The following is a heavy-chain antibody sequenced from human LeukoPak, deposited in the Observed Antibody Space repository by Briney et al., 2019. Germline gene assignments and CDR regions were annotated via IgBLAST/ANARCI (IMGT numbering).Heavy chain of an antibody. Sequence: ASVKVSCKASGYTFTGYYMHWVRQAPGQGLEWMGWINPNSGGTNYAQKFQGRVTMTRDTSISTAYMELSSLRSDDTALYYCASPRRTADDAFDIWGQGTMVTVSS. J-gene: IGHJ3*02. CDR1: GYTFTGYY. CDR2: INPNSGGT. V-gene: IGHV1-2*02. D-gene: IGHD2-2*01. CDR3: ASPRRTADDAFDI.